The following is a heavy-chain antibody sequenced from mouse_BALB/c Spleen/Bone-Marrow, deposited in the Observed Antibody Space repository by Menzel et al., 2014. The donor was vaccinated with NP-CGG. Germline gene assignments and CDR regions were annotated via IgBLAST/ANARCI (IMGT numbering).Heavy chain of an antibody. D-gene: IGHD2-3*01. CDR2: IYPSDNYT. Sequence: QVQLQQSGAELVRPGASVKLSCKASGYTFTSYWINWVKQRPGQGLEWIGNIYPSDNYTNYNQKFKDKATLTVDKSSSTAYMQLSSPTSEDSAVYYCTRTYEYFDYWGLGTTLTVSS. V-gene: IGHV1-69*02. J-gene: IGHJ2*01. CDR3: TRTYEYFDY. CDR1: GYTFTSYW.